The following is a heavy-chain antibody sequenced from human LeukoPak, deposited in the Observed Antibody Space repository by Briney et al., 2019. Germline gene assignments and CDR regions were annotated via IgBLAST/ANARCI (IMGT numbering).Heavy chain of an antibody. Sequence: ASAKVSCKASGYAFTGYYMHWVRQAPGQGLEWMGWINPNSGGTNYAQKFQGRVTMTRDTSISTAYMELSRPRSDDTAVYYCARDLRRITMVRGVISYWGQGTLVTVSS. CDR2: INPNSGGT. J-gene: IGHJ4*02. CDR3: ARDLRRITMVRGVISY. V-gene: IGHV1-2*02. CDR1: GYAFTGYY. D-gene: IGHD3-10*01.